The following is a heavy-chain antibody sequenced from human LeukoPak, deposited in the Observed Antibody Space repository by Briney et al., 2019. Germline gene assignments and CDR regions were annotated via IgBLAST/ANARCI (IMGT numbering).Heavy chain of an antibody. CDR1: GFTFTSYA. Sequence: GGSLRLSCAASGFTFTSYAMSWVRQTPGKGLEWVSTISTAGYSTYYADSVKDRFTISRDNSENTLYLQMNSLRPEDTAMYYCAKDATGYSSGGGYFDYWGQGALVTVSS. J-gene: IGHJ4*02. V-gene: IGHV3-23*01. CDR3: AKDATGYSSGGGYFDY. CDR2: ISTAGYST. D-gene: IGHD6-19*01.